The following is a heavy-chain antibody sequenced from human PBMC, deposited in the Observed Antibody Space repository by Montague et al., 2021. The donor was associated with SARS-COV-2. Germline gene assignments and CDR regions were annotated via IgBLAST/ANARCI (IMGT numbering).Heavy chain of an antibody. V-gene: IGHV4-34*01. CDR3: ARDAASSRWLRGRERYQFDPLDV. CDR1: GGSFSGGSFSGFY. J-gene: IGHJ6*02. Sequence: SETLSLTCTIHGGSFSGGSFSGFYWNWVRQAPGKGLEWIGEINDSESKTYKPPLSSRVTISANKSDNQLSLSLRSVTAADTGVYYCARDAASSRWLRGRERYQFDPLDVWGQGTTVTVSS. CDR2: INDSESK. D-gene: IGHD6-13*01.